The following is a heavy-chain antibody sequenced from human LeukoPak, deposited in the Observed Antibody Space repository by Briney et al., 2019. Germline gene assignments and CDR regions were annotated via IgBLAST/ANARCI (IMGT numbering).Heavy chain of an antibody. CDR3: ARERSSWYYFDY. CDR1: CGSIRSYY. Sequence: PSETLSLTCTVSCGSIRSYYWSWIRQPPGKGLEWIGYIYYSGSTNYNPSLKSRVTISVDTSKNQFSLKLSSVSAADTAVYYCARERSSWYYFDYWGQGTLVTVSS. D-gene: IGHD6-13*01. CDR2: IYYSGST. J-gene: IGHJ4*02. V-gene: IGHV4-59*01.